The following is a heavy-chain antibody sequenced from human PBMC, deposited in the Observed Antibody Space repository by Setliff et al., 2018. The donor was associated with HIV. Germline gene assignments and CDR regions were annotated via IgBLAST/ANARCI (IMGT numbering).Heavy chain of an antibody. CDR3: AGGRYFRDIRDSRFDF. D-gene: IGHD3-9*01. CDR2: MYHSGST. J-gene: IGHJ4*02. V-gene: IGHV4-31*03. CDR1: GVSTNRTDHY. Sequence: PSETLSLTCSVSGVSTNRTDHYWGWIRQSPGKRLEWIGYMYHSGSTYYNASLASRLIMSLDPSKNQFSLKLNSMTAADTAMYYCAGGRYFRDIRDSRFDFWGQGMLVTVSS.